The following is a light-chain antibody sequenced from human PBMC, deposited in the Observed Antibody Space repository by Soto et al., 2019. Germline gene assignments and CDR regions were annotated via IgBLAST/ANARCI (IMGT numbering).Light chain of an antibody. CDR2: AAS. V-gene: IGKV1-39*01. Sequence: DIQMTQSPSSLSASVGDRVTITCRSSQSIGSYVNWYQQKPGKAPKLLIFAASSLQGGVPSRFTGSGYGTDFTLTISGLQPEDFAPYYCQQSYIIPRVFGQGTTVEIK. J-gene: IGKJ1*01. CDR1: QSIGSY. CDR3: QQSYIIPRV.